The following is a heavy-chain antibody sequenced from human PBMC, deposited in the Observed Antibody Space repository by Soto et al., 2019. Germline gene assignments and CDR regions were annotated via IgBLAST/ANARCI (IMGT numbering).Heavy chain of an antibody. CDR2: LIPLFRTP. V-gene: IGHV1-69*12. D-gene: IGHD3-3*02. CDR3: ARDKGRQQLGGNYYYITDI. CDR1: GGTFSSSA. J-gene: IGHJ6*02. Sequence: QVQLVQSGAEVKKPGSSVKVSCKASGGTFSSSAFSWVRQAPGQGLEWMGGLIPLFRTPDYGQRFQGRVTSTADESAGTVYMELRGLRSEDTAVYFCARDKGRQQLGGNYYYITDIWGQGTTVTVSS.